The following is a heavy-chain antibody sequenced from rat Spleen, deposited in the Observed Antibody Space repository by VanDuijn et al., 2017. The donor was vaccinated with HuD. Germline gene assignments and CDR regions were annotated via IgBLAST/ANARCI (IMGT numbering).Heavy chain of an antibody. CDR1: GFTFSSFP. V-gene: IGHV5-22*01. CDR3: ARQWDP. Sequence: EVQLVESGGGLVQPGRSLKLSCAASGFTFSSFPMAWVRQAPTKGLEWVASISYEGSSTYYGDSVKGRFTISRDNAKSTLYLQMDSLRSEDTATYFCARQWDPWGQGVMVTVSS. CDR2: ISYEGSST. D-gene: IGHD1-7*01. J-gene: IGHJ2*01.